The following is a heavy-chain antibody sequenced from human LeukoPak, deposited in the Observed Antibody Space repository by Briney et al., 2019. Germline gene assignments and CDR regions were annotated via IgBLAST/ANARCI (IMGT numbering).Heavy chain of an antibody. V-gene: IGHV4-59*01. Sequence: SETLSLTCAVYGGSFSGYYWSWIRLPPGKGLEWIAYIYFTGRTQYNPSLKSRVTISEDTSKNQFSLRLSSVTPADTAVYYCARGGYDSDFDYWGQGTLVTVSS. CDR3: ARGGYDSDFDY. D-gene: IGHD3-3*01. J-gene: IGHJ4*02. CDR1: GGSFSGYY. CDR2: IYFTGRT.